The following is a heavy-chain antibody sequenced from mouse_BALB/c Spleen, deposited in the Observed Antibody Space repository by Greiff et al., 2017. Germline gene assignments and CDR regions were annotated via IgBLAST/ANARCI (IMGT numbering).Heavy chain of an antibody. CDR3: ARGNYYGLTRAMDY. J-gene: IGHJ4*01. V-gene: IGHV1-9*01. D-gene: IGHD1-2*01. CDR1: GYTFSSYW. Sequence: VKLQQSGAELMKPGASVKISCKATGYTFSSYWIEWVKQRPGHGLEWIGEILPGSGSTNYNEKFKGKATFTADTSSNTAYMQLSSLTSEDSAVYYCARGNYYGLTRAMDYWGQGTSVTVSS. CDR2: ILPGSGST.